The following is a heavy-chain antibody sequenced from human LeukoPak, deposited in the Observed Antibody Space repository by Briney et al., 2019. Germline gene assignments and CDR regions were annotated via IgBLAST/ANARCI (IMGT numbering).Heavy chain of an antibody. CDR1: GFTVSSNY. CDR3: AKEGYYYDSSGYYQH. D-gene: IGHD3-22*01. V-gene: IGHV3-53*05. CDR2: IYSGGST. Sequence: GGSLRLSCAASGFTVSSNYMSWVRQAPGKGLEWVSVIYSGGSTYYADSVKGRFTISRDNSKNTLYLQMNSLRAEDTAVYYCAKEGYYYDSSGYYQHWGQGTLVTVSS. J-gene: IGHJ1*01.